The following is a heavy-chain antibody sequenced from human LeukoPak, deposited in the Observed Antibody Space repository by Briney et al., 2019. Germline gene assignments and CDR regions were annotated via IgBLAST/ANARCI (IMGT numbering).Heavy chain of an antibody. CDR2: ISYDGSNK. Sequence: GGSLRLSCAASGFTFRNYGMHWVRRTPGKGLEWVAVISYDGSNKYYADSVKGRFTISRDNSKNTLYLQMNSLRAEDTAVYYCARETGGLQYNWFDPWGQGTLVTVSS. CDR1: GFTFRNYG. J-gene: IGHJ5*02. V-gene: IGHV3-30*19. D-gene: IGHD4-23*01. CDR3: ARETGGLQYNWFDP.